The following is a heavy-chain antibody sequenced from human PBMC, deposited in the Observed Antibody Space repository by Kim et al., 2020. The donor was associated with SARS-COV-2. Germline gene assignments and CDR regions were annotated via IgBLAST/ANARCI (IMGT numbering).Heavy chain of an antibody. V-gene: IGHV3-23*01. CDR1: GFTFSSYA. D-gene: IGHD3-22*01. CDR3: AKDWGNPRYYYDSSGYYYDY. Sequence: GGSLRLSCAASGFTFSSYAMSWVRQAPGKGLEWVSAISGSGGSTYYADSVKGRFTISRDNSKNTLYLQMNSLRAEDTAVYYCAKDWGNPRYYYDSSGYYYDYWGQGTLVTVSS. J-gene: IGHJ4*02. CDR2: ISGSGGST.